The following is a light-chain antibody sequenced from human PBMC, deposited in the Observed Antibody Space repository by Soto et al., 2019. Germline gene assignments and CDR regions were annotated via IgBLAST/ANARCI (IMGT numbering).Light chain of an antibody. V-gene: IGKV3-20*01. CDR1: QSVSSSY. J-gene: IGKJ2*01. CDR3: QQYGSSPYT. CDR2: GAS. Sequence: EIVLTQSPGTLSLSPGERATLSCRASQSVSSSYLAWYQQKPGQAPRLLIYGASSRSTGIPDRFSGSGFGTDFTLPISRLEPEDFAVYYCQQYGSSPYTFGQGTKLEIK.